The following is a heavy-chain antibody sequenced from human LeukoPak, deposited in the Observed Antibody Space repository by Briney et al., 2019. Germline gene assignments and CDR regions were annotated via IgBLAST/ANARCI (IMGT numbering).Heavy chain of an antibody. Sequence: SETLSLTCTVFGGSISSNTYYWGWIRQAPGKGLEWIGNLYDGGSTYYNPSLKSRVTISVDTSKNQFSLKLSSVTAADTAVYYCARGPQWLRYFDLWGRGTLVTVSS. V-gene: IGHV4-39*07. J-gene: IGHJ2*01. CDR1: GGSISSNTYY. CDR3: ARGPQWLRYFDL. D-gene: IGHD6-19*01. CDR2: LYDGGST.